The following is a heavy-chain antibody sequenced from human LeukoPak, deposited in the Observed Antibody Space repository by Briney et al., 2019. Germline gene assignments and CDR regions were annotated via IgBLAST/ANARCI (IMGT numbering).Heavy chain of an antibody. CDR2: IYYSGST. Sequence: SETLSLTCTVSGGSISSGDYYWSWIRQPPGKGLEWIGYIYYSGSTYYNPSLKSRVTISVDTSKNQFSLKLSSVTAADTAVYYCAREGGYCGGDCYSDYWGQGTLVTVSS. CDR3: AREGGYCGGDCYSDY. CDR1: GGSISSGDYY. J-gene: IGHJ4*02. D-gene: IGHD2-21*02. V-gene: IGHV4-30-4*02.